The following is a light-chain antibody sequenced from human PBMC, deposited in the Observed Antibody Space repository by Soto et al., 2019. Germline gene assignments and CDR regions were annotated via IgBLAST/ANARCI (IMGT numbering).Light chain of an antibody. Sequence: DIEMTQSPDSLAVSLGERAIINCKSSQSVLDISNNRNYLAWYQQRPGQPPNLLIYWTSTRESGVPDRFSGSGSGTHFTLTINSLQPEDVAVYYCQQYYITPWTFGQGTKVEIK. J-gene: IGKJ1*01. CDR3: QQYYITPWT. CDR2: WTS. CDR1: QSVLDISNNRNY. V-gene: IGKV4-1*01.